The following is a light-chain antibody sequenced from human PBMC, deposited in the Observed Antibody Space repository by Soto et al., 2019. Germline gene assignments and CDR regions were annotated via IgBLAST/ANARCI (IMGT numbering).Light chain of an antibody. CDR2: DAS. CDR1: QSVSGW. V-gene: IGKV1-5*01. J-gene: IGKJ1*01. Sequence: DILMTQSPSTLSASVGDTVTVTCRASQSVSGWLAWYQQKPGKAPKLLIYDASSLESGVPSRFSGSGSGTDFTLTISSLHPDDFATYYCQQYNSYTWTFGQGTKVDIK. CDR3: QQYNSYTWT.